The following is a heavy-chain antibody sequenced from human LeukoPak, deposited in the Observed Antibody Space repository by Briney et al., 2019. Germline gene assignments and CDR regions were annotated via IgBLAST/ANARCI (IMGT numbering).Heavy chain of an antibody. Sequence: PGGSLRLSCAASGFTFSSYTIDWVRQAPGKGLEWVSSISGHSNYIYYADSVKGRFTISRDNAKNSLYLQMNSLRVEDTAVYYCARLPPIRGSSPTEYNWFDPWGQGTLVAVSS. J-gene: IGHJ5*02. CDR3: ARLPPIRGSSPTEYNWFDP. CDR1: GFTFSSYT. V-gene: IGHV3-21*01. D-gene: IGHD3-10*01. CDR2: ISGHSNYI.